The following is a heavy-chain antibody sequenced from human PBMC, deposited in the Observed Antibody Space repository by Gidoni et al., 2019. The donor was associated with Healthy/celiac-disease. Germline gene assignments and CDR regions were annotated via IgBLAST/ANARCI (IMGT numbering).Heavy chain of an antibody. CDR3: AAYYDSSGYYYGGGWFDP. CDR2: ISAYNGNT. Sequence: QVQLVQSGAEVKKPGASVKVSCKASGYTFTSYGISWVRQAPGQGLEWMGWISAYNGNTNYAQKLQGRVTMTTDTSTSTAYMELRSLRSDDTAVYYCAAYYDSSGYYYGGGWFDPWGQGTLVTVSS. J-gene: IGHJ5*02. V-gene: IGHV1-18*01. CDR1: GYTFTSYG. D-gene: IGHD3-22*01.